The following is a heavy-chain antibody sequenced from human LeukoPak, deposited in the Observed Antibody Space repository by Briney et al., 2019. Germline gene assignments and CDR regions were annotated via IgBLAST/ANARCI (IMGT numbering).Heavy chain of an antibody. V-gene: IGHV4-39*01. CDR2: IYYSGST. D-gene: IGHD6-13*01. J-gene: IGHJ5*02. Sequence: PSETLSLTCAVYGGSFSGYYWGWIRQPPGKGLEWIGSIYYSGSTYYNPSLKSRVTISVDTSKNQFSLKLSSVTAADTAVYYCARHSRQQLRVDPWGQGTLVTVSS. CDR1: GGSFSGYY. CDR3: ARHSRQQLRVDP.